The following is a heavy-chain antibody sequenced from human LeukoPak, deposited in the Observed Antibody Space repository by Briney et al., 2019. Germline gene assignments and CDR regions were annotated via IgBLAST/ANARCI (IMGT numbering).Heavy chain of an antibody. CDR2: MYNSGST. Sequence: PSETLALTCTVSGGSISGSYWSWIRQPPGKGLEWIAYMYNSGSTNYNPSLKSRVTISIDTSKNQFSLKLSSLTAADTAIYYCARGIESYGDYGYWGQGILVTVSS. D-gene: IGHD4-17*01. CDR3: ARGIESYGDYGY. CDR1: GGSISGSY. J-gene: IGHJ4*02. V-gene: IGHV4-59*01.